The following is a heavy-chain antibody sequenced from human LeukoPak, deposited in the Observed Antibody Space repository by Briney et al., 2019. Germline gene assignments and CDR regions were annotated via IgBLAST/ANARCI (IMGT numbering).Heavy chain of an antibody. J-gene: IGHJ4*02. Sequence: SSETLSLTCTVSGGSISGYYWSWLRQPPGKGLEWIGYIYYSGSTNYNPSLKSRVTMSVDTSKNQFSLKLSSVTAADTALYYCATLSSGNYVYWGQGTLVTVSS. CDR3: ATLSSGNYVY. V-gene: IGHV4-59*01. D-gene: IGHD1-26*01. CDR2: IYYSGST. CDR1: GGSISGYY.